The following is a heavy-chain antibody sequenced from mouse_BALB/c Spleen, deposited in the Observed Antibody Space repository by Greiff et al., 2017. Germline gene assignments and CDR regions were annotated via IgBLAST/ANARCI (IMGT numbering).Heavy chain of an antibody. J-gene: IGHJ2*01. Sequence: EVLLVESGGGLVKPGGSLKLSCAASGFTFSDYYMYWVRQTPEKRLEGVATISDGGSYTYYPDSVKGRFTISRDNAKNNLYLQMSSLKSEDTAMYYCARGSMITYYFDYWGQGTTLTVSS. CDR1: GFTFSDYY. CDR2: ISDGGSYT. CDR3: ARGSMITYYFDY. V-gene: IGHV5-4*02. D-gene: IGHD2-4*01.